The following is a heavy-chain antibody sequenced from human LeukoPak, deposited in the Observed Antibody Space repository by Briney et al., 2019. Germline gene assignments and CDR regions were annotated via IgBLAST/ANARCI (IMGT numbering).Heavy chain of an antibody. CDR1: GYTFTSYY. V-gene: IGHV1-46*01. CDR2: INPSGGST. D-gene: IGHD3-10*01. CDR3: ARNMVRGVIRGGWFDP. J-gene: IGHJ5*02. Sequence: GASVKVSCKASGYTFTSYYMHWVRQAPGQGLEWMGIINPSGGSTSYAQKFQGRVTMTRDMSTSTVYMELSSLRSEDTAVYYCARNMVRGVIRGGWFDPWGQGTLVTVSS.